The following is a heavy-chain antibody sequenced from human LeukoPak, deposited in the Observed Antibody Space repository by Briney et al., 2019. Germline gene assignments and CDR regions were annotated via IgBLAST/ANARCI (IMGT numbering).Heavy chain of an antibody. CDR2: INPNSGGT. V-gene: IGHV1-2*02. D-gene: IGHD6-19*01. J-gene: IGHJ4*02. CDR1: GYTFTGYF. CDR3: AREEAMAGKLGFRVPSVDY. Sequence: ASVTVSCKASGYTFTGYFMHWVRQAPGQGLEWMGWINPNSGGTNYAQKFHGRVTMTRDTSISTAYMELSRLRSDDTAVYYCAREEAMAGKLGFRVPSVDYWGQGTLVTVSS.